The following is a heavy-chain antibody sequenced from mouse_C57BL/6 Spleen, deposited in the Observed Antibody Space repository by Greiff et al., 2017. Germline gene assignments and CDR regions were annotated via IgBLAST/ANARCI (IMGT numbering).Heavy chain of an antibody. V-gene: IGHV1-69*01. D-gene: IGHD1-1*01. J-gene: IGHJ1*03. Sequence: QVQLQQPGAELVMPGASVKLSCKASGYTFTSYWMHWVKQRPGQGLEWIGEIDPSDSYTNYNQKFKGKSTLTVDKSSSTAYMQLSSLTSEDSAVYYCAPLRGGYFDVWGTGTTVTVSS. CDR3: APLRGGYFDV. CDR1: GYTFTSYW. CDR2: IDPSDSYT.